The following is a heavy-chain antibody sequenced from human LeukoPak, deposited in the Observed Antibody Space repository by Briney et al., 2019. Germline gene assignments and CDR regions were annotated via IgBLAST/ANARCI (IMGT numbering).Heavy chain of an antibody. CDR2: INPSGGST. J-gene: IGHJ3*02. CDR1: GYTFTSYY. CDR3: ARVVHDFWSGYYKGLWAFDI. V-gene: IGHV1-46*01. Sequence: ASVKVSCTASGYTFTSYYMHWVRQAPGQGLEWMGIINPSGGSTSYAQRFQGRVTMTRDTSTSTVYMELSSLRSEDTAVYYCARVVHDFWSGYYKGLWAFDIWGQGTMVTVSS. D-gene: IGHD3-3*01.